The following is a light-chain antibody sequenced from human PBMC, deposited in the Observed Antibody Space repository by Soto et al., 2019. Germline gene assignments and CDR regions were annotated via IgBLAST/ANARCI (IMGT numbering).Light chain of an antibody. CDR2: WAS. CDR3: QQYCATPWT. V-gene: IGKV4-1*01. Sequence: DIVMTQSPDSLAVSLGERATINCESRQSVLYSSNNQNCLAWCQQKPGQPPKLLIYWASTRESGVPDRFSGSGSVTDFILTISSLQAEDVAVYYCQQYCATPWTF. J-gene: IGKJ1*01. CDR1: QSVLYSSNNQNC.